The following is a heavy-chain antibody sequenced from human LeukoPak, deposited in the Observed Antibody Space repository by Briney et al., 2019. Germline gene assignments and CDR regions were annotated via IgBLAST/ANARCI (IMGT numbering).Heavy chain of an antibody. V-gene: IGHV4-34*01. CDR1: GGSFSGYY. CDR3: ARGWRYYECWSGYYNWFDP. J-gene: IGHJ5*02. Sequence: NTSETLSLTCAVYGGSFSGYYWSWIRQPPGKGLEWIGEINHSGSTNYNPSLKSRVTISVDTSKNQFSLKLSSVTAADTAVYYCARGWRYYECWSGYYNWFDPWGQGTLVTVSS. CDR2: INHSGST. D-gene: IGHD3-3*01.